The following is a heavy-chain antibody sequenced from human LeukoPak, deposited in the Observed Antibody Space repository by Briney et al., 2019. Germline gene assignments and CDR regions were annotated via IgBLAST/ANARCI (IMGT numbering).Heavy chain of an antibody. V-gene: IGHV4-34*01. CDR1: GGSFSVYY. D-gene: IGHD3-9*01. CDR3: ARGRYFDWLSFSD. Sequence: SETLSLTCAAYGGSFSVYYWSWIRQPPGKGLEWIGEINDSGRTNYNPSLKSRVTISVDTSKNQFSLKLSSVTAADTAVYYCARGRYFDWLSFSDWGQGTLVTVSS. J-gene: IGHJ4*02. CDR2: INDSGRT.